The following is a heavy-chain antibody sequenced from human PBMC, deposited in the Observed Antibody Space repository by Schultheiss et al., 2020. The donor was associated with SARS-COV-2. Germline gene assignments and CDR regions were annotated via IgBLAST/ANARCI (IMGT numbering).Heavy chain of an antibody. CDR1: GGSISSYY. CDR2: INHSGST. D-gene: IGHD3/OR15-3a*01. Sequence: SETLSLTCTVSGGSISSYYWSWIRQPAGKGLEWIGEINHSGSTNYNPSLKSRVTISVDTSKNQFSLKLSSVTAADTAVYYCARGGLSYGMDVWGQGTTVTVSS. J-gene: IGHJ6*02. CDR3: ARGGLSYGMDV. V-gene: IGHV4-34*01.